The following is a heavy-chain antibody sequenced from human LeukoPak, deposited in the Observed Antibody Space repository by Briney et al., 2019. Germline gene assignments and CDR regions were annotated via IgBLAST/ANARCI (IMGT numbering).Heavy chain of an antibody. Sequence: PGGSLRLSCAASGFTFSSYSMNWVRQAPGKGLEWVSSISSSSSYIYYADSVKGRFTISSDNAKNSRYLQMESLRVEDTAVYYCANFQTVGVKPFEHWGQGTLVTVSS. V-gene: IGHV3-21*01. CDR2: ISSSSSYI. J-gene: IGHJ5*02. D-gene: IGHD3-3*01. CDR3: ANFQTVGVKPFEH. CDR1: GFTFSSYS.